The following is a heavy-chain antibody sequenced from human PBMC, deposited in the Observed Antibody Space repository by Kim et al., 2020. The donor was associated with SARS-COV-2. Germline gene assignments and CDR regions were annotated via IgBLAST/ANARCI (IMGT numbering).Heavy chain of an antibody. J-gene: IGHJ3*02. CDR2: IYYSGTT. D-gene: IGHD1-26*01. Sequence: SETLSLTCTVSGDSISSGAYYWSWIRQLPGKGLEWIGYIYYSGTTYYNPSLKSRVTISVDTFKNQFSLKLSSVTAADTAVYYCARKTNIVGATNNDAFDIWGQGTMVTVSS. V-gene: IGHV4-31*03. CDR1: GDSISSGAYY. CDR3: ARKTNIVGATNNDAFDI.